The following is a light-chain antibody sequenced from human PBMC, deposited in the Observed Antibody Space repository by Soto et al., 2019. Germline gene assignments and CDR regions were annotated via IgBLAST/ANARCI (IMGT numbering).Light chain of an antibody. Sequence: EIVLTQSPDTLSLSPGERATLFCRASQTLSINSLAWYQQKPGQAPRLLIYAASTRDTGIPDRFNGSGSGTDFALTISRVEPEDFAVYYCQQYDASPITFGQGTKLEIK. CDR3: QQYDASPIT. CDR1: QTLSINS. CDR2: AAS. V-gene: IGKV3-20*01. J-gene: IGKJ2*01.